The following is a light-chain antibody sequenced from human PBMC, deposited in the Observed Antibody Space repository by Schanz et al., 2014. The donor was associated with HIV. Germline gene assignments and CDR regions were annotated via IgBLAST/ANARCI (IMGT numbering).Light chain of an antibody. V-gene: IGKV1-33*01. Sequence: IQLTQSPSSLSASVGDRVTITCRASQSISSYLNWYQQKPGKAPKLLIYAASSLQRGVPSRFSGSGSGTDFTFTISSLQPEDIATYYCHQHDNLPLTFGGGTKVEIK. CDR3: HQHDNLPLT. CDR1: QSISSY. CDR2: AAS. J-gene: IGKJ4*01.